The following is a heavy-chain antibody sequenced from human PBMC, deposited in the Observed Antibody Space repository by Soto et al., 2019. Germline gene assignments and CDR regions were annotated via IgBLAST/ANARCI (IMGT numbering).Heavy chain of an antibody. CDR1: GFTFSDYY. CDR2: ITSNGSTI. J-gene: IGHJ4*02. V-gene: IGHV3-11*04. CDR3: AREVSNYYDSSGYTTLDY. D-gene: IGHD3-22*01. Sequence: GGSLRLSCAASGFTFSDYYMSWIRQAPGKGLEWVAFITSNGSTIYYADSVKGRFTISRDNSKNTLYLQMNSLRAEDTAVYYCAREVSNYYDSSGYTTLDYWGQGTLVTVSS.